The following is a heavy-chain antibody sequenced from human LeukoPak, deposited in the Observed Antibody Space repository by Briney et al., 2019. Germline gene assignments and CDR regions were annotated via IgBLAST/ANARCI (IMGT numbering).Heavy chain of an antibody. Sequence: QSGGPLRLSCAVSGITLSNYGMSWVRQAPGKGLEWVAGISGSGGSTDYADSVKGRFTISRDNPKNTLYLQMNSLRVEDTAVYFCAKRGVVIRVILVGFHKEAYYFDSWGQGALVTVSS. CDR1: GITLSNYG. V-gene: IGHV3-23*01. D-gene: IGHD3-22*01. CDR3: AKRGVVIRVILVGFHKEAYYFDS. J-gene: IGHJ4*02. CDR2: ISGSGGST.